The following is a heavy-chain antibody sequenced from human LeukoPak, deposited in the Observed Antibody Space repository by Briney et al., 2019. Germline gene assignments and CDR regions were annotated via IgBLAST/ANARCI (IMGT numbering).Heavy chain of an antibody. CDR2: INPSGGST. CDR3: ARDILTGYYPTY. D-gene: IGHD3-9*01. V-gene: IGHV1-46*01. J-gene: IGHJ4*02. CDR1: GYTFTSYY. Sequence: ASVKVSCKASGYTFTSYYIHWVRQAPGQGLEWMGIINPSGGSTSYAQKFQGRVTMTRYTSTSTVYMELSSLRSEDTAVYYCARDILTGYYPTYWGQGTLVTVSS.